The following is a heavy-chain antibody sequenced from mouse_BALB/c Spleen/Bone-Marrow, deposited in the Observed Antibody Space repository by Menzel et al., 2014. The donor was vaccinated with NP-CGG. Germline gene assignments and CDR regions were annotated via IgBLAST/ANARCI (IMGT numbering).Heavy chain of an antibody. D-gene: IGHD1-1*01. J-gene: IGHJ2*01. CDR2: INPYNEGS. V-gene: IGHV1-14*01. CDR3: ARERDYGDYFDY. CDR1: GYTFTRYV. Sequence: EVQRVESGPELVKPGASVKMSCKASGYTFTRYVIHWVRQKPGQGLDWIGYINPYNEGSKYNEKFKGEATLTSDKSSHTAYMELSSLTSDDSAVYYCARERDYGDYFDYWGQGTTLTVPS.